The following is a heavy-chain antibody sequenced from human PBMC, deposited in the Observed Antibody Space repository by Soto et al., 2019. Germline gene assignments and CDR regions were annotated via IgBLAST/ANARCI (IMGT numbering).Heavy chain of an antibody. Sequence: QVQLVQSGAEVKKPGASVKVSCKASGYTFTGYYMHWVRQAPGQGLEWMGWINPNSGGTNYAQKFQGWATMTRDTSISTAYMELSRLRSDDTAVYYCARDRGNRYYYGMDVWGQGTTVTVSS. V-gene: IGHV1-2*04. CDR2: INPNSGGT. CDR1: GYTFTGYY. D-gene: IGHD4-4*01. J-gene: IGHJ6*02. CDR3: ARDRGNRYYYGMDV.